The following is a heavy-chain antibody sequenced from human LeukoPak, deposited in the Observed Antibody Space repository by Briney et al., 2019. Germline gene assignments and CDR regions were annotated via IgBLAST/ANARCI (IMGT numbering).Heavy chain of an antibody. D-gene: IGHD2-2*01. CDR1: GFTFSSYA. CDR2: ISYDGSNK. J-gene: IGHJ4*02. Sequence: PGRSLRLSCAASGFTFSSYAMHWVHQAPGKGLEWVAVISYDGSNKYYADSVKGRFTISRDNSKNTLYLQMNSLRAEDTAVYYCARDQPPPFIVVVPAAIEDYFDYWGQGTLVTVSS. V-gene: IGHV3-30-3*01. CDR3: ARDQPPPFIVVVPAAIEDYFDY.